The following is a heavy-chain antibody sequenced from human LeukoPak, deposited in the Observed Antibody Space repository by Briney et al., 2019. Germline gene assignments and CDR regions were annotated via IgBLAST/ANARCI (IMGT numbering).Heavy chain of an antibody. Sequence: ASVKVSCKASVYTFTGYYMHWVRQAPGQGLEWMGWMNPNSGNTGYAQKFQGRVTMTRNTSISTAYMELSSLRSEDTAVYYCARGMGFYDYVWGSYRSYDYWGQGTLVTVSS. CDR3: ARGMGFYDYVWGSYRSYDY. CDR1: VYTFTGYY. J-gene: IGHJ4*02. CDR2: MNPNSGNT. V-gene: IGHV1-8*02. D-gene: IGHD3-16*02.